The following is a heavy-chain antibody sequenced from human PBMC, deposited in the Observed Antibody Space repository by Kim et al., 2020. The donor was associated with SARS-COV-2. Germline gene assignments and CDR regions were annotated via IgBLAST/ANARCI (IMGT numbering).Heavy chain of an antibody. CDR2: INHSGST. CDR3: ARFSGSYYKRFDY. Sequence: SETLSLTCAVYGGSFSGYYWSWIRQPPGKGLEWIGEINHSGSTNYSPSLKSRVTISVDTSKNQFSLKLSSVTAADTAVYYCARFSGSYYKRFDYWGQGILVTVSS. V-gene: IGHV4-34*01. CDR1: GGSFSGYY. J-gene: IGHJ4*02. D-gene: IGHD3-10*01.